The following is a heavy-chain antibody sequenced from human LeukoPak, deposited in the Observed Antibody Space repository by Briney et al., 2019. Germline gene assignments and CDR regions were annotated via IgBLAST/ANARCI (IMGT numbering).Heavy chain of an antibody. D-gene: IGHD3-10*01. Sequence: PSETLSLTCAVYGGSLTGYYWSWIRLPPGKGLEWIGEINHRGSTNYNPSLKSRVTISVDSSKNQVSLRLSSVTAADTAVYYCARLTMLRGVADYWGQGTLVTVSS. CDR1: GGSLTGYY. V-gene: IGHV4-34*01. J-gene: IGHJ4*02. CDR2: INHRGST. CDR3: ARLTMLRGVADY.